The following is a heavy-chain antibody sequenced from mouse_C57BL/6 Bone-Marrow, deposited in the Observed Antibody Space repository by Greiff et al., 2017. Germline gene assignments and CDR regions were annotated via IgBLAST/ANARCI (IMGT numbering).Heavy chain of an antibody. Sequence: QVQLQQSGAELVKPGASVKLSCKASGYTFTEYTIHWVKQRSGQGLEWIGWFYPGSGSIKYNEKFKDKATLTADKSSSTVYMELSRLTSDDSAVYFCARHDTLNDYAVEVWFAYWGQGTLVTVSA. V-gene: IGHV1-62-2*01. CDR3: ARHDTLNDYAVEVWFAY. CDR1: GYTFTEYT. J-gene: IGHJ3*01. D-gene: IGHD2-4*01. CDR2: FYPGSGSI.